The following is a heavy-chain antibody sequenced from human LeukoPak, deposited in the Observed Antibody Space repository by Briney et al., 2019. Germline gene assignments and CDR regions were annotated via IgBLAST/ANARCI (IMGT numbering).Heavy chain of an antibody. CDR2: ICNDGSHE. Sequence: GRSLRLSCAGSGFTFSKYGMHWVRQAPGKALEWVAVICNDGSHENYADSVKGRFTISRDNSENTLYLQMSSLRAEDTAMYFCAKRDAKISGSDSFDIWGQGTMVTVSS. CDR1: GFTFSKYG. CDR3: AKRDAKISGSDSFDI. J-gene: IGHJ3*02. D-gene: IGHD3-10*01. V-gene: IGHV3-33*06.